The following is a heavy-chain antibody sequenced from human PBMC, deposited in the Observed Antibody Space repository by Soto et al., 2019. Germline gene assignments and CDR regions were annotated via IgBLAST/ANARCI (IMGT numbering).Heavy chain of an antibody. CDR2: IYSGGST. Sequence: GGSLRLSCAASGFTVSSNYMSWVRQAPGKGLGWVSVIYSGGSTYYADSVKGRFTISRDNSKNTLYLQMNSLRAEDTAVYYCARERYCSSTSCYAFDIWGQGTMVTVSS. CDR1: GFTVSSNY. J-gene: IGHJ3*02. CDR3: ARERYCSSTSCYAFDI. V-gene: IGHV3-53*01. D-gene: IGHD2-2*01.